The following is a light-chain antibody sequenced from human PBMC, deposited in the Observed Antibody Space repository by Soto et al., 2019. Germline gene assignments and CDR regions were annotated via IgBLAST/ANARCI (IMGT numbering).Light chain of an antibody. CDR3: QQYNSYFWA. Sequence: VQTSHGTSPVSVCVGDRMTITWRASQSISSWLAWYQQKPGKAPKLLIYKASSLESGVPSRFSGSGSGTEFTLTISSLQPDDFATYYCQQYNSYFWAFGQGTKA. CDR2: KAS. J-gene: IGKJ1*01. V-gene: IGKV1-5*03. CDR1: QSISSW.